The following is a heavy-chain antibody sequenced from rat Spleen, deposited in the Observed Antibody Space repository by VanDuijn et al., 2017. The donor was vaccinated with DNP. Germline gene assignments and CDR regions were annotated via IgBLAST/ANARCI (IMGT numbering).Heavy chain of an antibody. D-gene: IGHD1-4*01. CDR1: GFSLTNYH. CDR2: ITNSGGST. Sequence: VQLKESGPGLVQPSQTLSLTCTVAGFSLTNYHVHWVRQPPGKGLEWVASITNSGGSTYYRDSVKGRFTISRDNADATLYLQMDSLRSEDTATYYCTAHGPGYNAGFAYWGQGTLVTVSS. V-gene: IGHV5-19*01. CDR3: TAHGPGYNAGFAY. J-gene: IGHJ3*01.